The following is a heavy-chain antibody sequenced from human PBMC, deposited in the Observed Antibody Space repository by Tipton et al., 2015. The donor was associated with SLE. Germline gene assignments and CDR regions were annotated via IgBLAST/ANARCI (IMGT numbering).Heavy chain of an antibody. CDR1: GFTVSSNY. CDR3: ARDRAYYYGSGSYNDY. Sequence: GSLRLSCAASGFTVSSNYMSWVRQAPGKGLEWVSVIYSGGSTYYADSVKGRFTISRDNSKNTLYLQMNSRRAEDTAVYYCARDRAYYYGSGSYNDYWGQGTLVTVSS. CDR2: IYSGGST. D-gene: IGHD3-10*01. J-gene: IGHJ4*02. V-gene: IGHV3-66*02.